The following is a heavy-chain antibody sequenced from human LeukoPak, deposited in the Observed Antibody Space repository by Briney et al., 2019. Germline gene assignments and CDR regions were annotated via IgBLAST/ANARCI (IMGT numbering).Heavy chain of an antibody. CDR2: IYYSGST. CDR1: GGSISSSRNY. V-gene: IGHV4-39*07. J-gene: IGHJ3*02. D-gene: IGHD2-15*01. Sequence: KPSETLSLTCTVSGGSISSSRNYWGWIRQPPGKGLEWIGSIYYSGSTYYNPSLKSRVTISVDTSKNQFSLKLSSVTAADTAVYYCARAPLGYCSGGSCYPPRQGIDIWGQGTMVTVSS. CDR3: ARAPLGYCSGGSCYPPRQGIDI.